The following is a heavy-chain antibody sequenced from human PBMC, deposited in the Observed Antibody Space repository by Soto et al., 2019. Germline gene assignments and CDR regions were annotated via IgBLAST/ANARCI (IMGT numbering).Heavy chain of an antibody. CDR1: GFTFSSYA. CDR3: ARAPGYSYGDVDY. Sequence: QVQLVESGGGVVQPGRSLRLSCAASGFTFSSYAMHWVRQAPGKVLEWVAVISYDGSNKYYADSVKGRFTITRDNSKNTLYLQMNSLRAEDTAVYYCARAPGYSYGDVDYWGQGTLVTVSS. J-gene: IGHJ4*02. D-gene: IGHD5-18*01. V-gene: IGHV3-30-3*01. CDR2: ISYDGSNK.